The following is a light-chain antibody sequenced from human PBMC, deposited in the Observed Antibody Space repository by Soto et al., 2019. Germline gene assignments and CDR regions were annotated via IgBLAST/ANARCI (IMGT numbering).Light chain of an antibody. V-gene: IGKV3-11*01. CDR2: DAS. J-gene: IGKJ1*01. CDR3: QQRSNWPWT. CDR1: QSVSSY. Sequence: EIVLTQSPATLSLSPGERATLSCRASQSVSSYLAWYQQKPGQAPRLLIYDASNRATGIPARFSGSGSRTDSTLTISSLEPEDFAVYYCQQRSNWPWTFGQGTKVEIK.